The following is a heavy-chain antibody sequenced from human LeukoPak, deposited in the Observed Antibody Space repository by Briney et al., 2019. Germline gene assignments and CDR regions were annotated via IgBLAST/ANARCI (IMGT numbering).Heavy chain of an antibody. CDR1: ASGFTFSSYT. V-gene: IGHV3-23*01. CDR3: AKRDRGYSYGGSEDY. CDR2: MSGSGGST. J-gene: IGHJ4*02. D-gene: IGHD5-18*01. Sequence: GGSLRLSCAASASGFTFSSYTMSWVRQAPGKGLEWVSSMSGSGGSTYYAGSVKARFTISRDNSKNTLYLQMNSLRAEDTAVYYCAKRDRGYSYGGSEDYWGQGTLVTVSS.